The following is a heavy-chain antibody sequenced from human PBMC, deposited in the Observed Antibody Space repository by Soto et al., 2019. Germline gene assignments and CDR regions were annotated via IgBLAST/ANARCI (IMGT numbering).Heavy chain of an antibody. CDR2: IYYSGST. CDR1: GGSVSSGSYY. D-gene: IGHD2-2*02. V-gene: IGHV4-61*01. Sequence: QVQLQESGPGLVKPSETLSLTCTVSGGSVSSGSYYWSWIRQPPGKGLEWIGYIYYSGSTNYNPSLKRRVTISVDTSKNQFSLKLSSVTAADTAVYYCARGILGYCISTSCYSHWFDPWGQGTLVTVSS. J-gene: IGHJ5*02. CDR3: ARGILGYCISTSCYSHWFDP.